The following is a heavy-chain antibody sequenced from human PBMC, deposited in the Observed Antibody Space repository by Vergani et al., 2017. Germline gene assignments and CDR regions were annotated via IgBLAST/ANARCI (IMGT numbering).Heavy chain of an antibody. CDR1: GGSFSGYY. Sequence: QVQLQQWGAGLLKPSETLSLTCAVYGGSFSGYYWSWIRQPPGKGLEWIGEINHSGSTNYNPSLKSRVTISVDTSKNQFSLKLSSVTAADTAVYYCARGHVEAAGIDYWGQGTLVTVSS. D-gene: IGHD6-13*01. CDR3: ARGHVEAAGIDY. CDR2: INHSGST. J-gene: IGHJ4*02. V-gene: IGHV4-34*01.